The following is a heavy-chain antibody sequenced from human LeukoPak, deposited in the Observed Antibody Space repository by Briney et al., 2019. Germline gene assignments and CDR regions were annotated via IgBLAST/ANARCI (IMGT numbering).Heavy chain of an antibody. CDR2: VNNDGSGT. J-gene: IGHJ3*02. CDR1: GFSFGSYW. CDR3: ARGGDFHAFDI. D-gene: IGHD3-3*01. Sequence: EGSLRLSCAASGFSFGSYWMYWVRQAPGKGLVCISRVNNDGSGTTYADSVKGRFTISRDNAKNTVFLQLNSLRAEDTAVYYCARGGDFHAFDIWGQGTMVTVSS. V-gene: IGHV3-74*01.